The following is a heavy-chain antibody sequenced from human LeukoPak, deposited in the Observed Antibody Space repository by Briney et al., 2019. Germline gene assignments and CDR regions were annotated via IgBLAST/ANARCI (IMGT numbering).Heavy chain of an antibody. CDR3: ARDVLTSTGHY. Sequence: GGSLRLSCAASGFTFSSYWMNWVRQAPGKGLGWVANIKQDGSEEYYVDSVKGRFTISRDNAKNSLYLQMNSLGAEDTAVYYCARDVLTSTGHYWGQGTLVTVSS. D-gene: IGHD3-10*01. CDR2: IKQDGSEE. CDR1: GFTFSSYW. J-gene: IGHJ4*02. V-gene: IGHV3-7*01.